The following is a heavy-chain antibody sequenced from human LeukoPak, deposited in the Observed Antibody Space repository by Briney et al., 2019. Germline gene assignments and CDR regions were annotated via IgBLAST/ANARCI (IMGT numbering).Heavy chain of an antibody. CDR3: ASSIEYGGNSGPFDY. Sequence: GESLKISCKGSGYSFTSYWIGWVRQMPGKGLEWMGIIYPGDSDTRYSPSFQGQATISADKSISTAYLQWSSLKASDTAMYYCASSIEYGGNSGPFDYWGQGTLVTVSS. V-gene: IGHV5-51*01. CDR1: GYSFTSYW. CDR2: IYPGDSDT. J-gene: IGHJ4*02. D-gene: IGHD4-23*01.